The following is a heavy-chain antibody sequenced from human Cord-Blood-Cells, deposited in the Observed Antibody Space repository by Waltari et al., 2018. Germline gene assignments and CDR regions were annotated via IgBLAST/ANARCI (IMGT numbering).Heavy chain of an antibody. Sequence: QVQLVQSGAAVKKPGASVKVSCKASGYPFTGYYMHWVRQAPGQGLEWMGWINPNSGGTNYAQKFQDWVTMTRDTSISTAYMELSRLRSDDTAVYYCARGAAGESYWYFDLWGRGTLVTVSS. D-gene: IGHD7-27*01. CDR1: GYPFTGYY. CDR2: INPNSGGT. V-gene: IGHV1-2*04. J-gene: IGHJ2*01. CDR3: ARGAAGESYWYFDL.